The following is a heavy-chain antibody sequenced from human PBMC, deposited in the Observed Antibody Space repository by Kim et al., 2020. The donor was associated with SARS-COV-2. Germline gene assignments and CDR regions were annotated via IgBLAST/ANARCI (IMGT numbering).Heavy chain of an antibody. D-gene: IGHD6-25*01. J-gene: IGHJ4*02. Sequence: SETLSLTCTVSGGSISSSTYYWGWIRQPPGKGLEWIGTIYFSGSTYYNPSLKSRVTISVDSSKNQFSLKLNSVTAADTAIYYCARGIAATGHSRALGYWGQGTLVTVSS. CDR2: IYFSGST. CDR1: GGSISSSTYY. V-gene: IGHV4-39*01. CDR3: ARGIAATGHSRALGY.